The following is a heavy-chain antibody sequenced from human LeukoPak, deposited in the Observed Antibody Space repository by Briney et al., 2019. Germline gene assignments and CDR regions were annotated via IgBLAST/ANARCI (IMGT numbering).Heavy chain of an antibody. D-gene: IGHD3-10*01. CDR1: GFTFEDYG. CDR2: ISLNGGST. J-gene: IGHJ1*01. V-gene: IGHV3-20*04. Sequence: GGSLRLSCAASGFTFEDYGMSWVRQVPGKGLEWVSGISLNGGSTGYADSVKGRFTISGDNVKSSLYLQMNSLRAEDTAFYYCVRGITMFQHWGQGTLVTVSS. CDR3: VRGITMFQH.